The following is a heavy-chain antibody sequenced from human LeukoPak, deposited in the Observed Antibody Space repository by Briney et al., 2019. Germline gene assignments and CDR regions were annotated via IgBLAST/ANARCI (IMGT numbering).Heavy chain of an antibody. CDR3: AGYTRAYYMDV. D-gene: IGHD5-12*01. Sequence: GGSLRLSCAASGFTFSSYEMNWVRQAPGKGLEWVSYISSSGSTIYYADSVKGRFTISRDNAKNTLYLQMNSLRAEDTAVYYCAGYTRAYYMDVWGKETTVTVSS. CDR2: ISSSGSTI. CDR1: GFTFSSYE. V-gene: IGHV3-48*03. J-gene: IGHJ6*03.